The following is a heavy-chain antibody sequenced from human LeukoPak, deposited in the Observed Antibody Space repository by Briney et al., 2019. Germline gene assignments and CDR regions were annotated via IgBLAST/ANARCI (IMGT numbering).Heavy chain of an antibody. CDR3: ARDRTYYYDSSGYYED. V-gene: IGHV4-38-2*02. Sequence: SETLSLTCAVSGYSISSGYYWGWIRQPPGKGLEWIGSTYHSGSTYYNPSLKSRVTISVDTSKNQFSLKLSSVTAADTAVYYCARDRTYYYDSSGYYEDWGQGTLVTVSS. CDR2: TYHSGST. CDR1: GYSISSGYY. J-gene: IGHJ4*02. D-gene: IGHD3-22*01.